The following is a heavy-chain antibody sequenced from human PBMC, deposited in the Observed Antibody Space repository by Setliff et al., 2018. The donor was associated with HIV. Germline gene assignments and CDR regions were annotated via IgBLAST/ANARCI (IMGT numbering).Heavy chain of an antibody. Sequence: SETLSLTCSVSGGSISGNAWSWIRQPPGKGLEWIGYSSTSGSTYYNPSLKSRVTISVDTSKNQFSLKLSSVTAADTAVYYCARGNFNYWGQGTLVTVSS. V-gene: IGHV4-4*08. CDR1: GGSISGNA. CDR2: SSTSGST. CDR3: ARGNFNY. J-gene: IGHJ4*02. D-gene: IGHD3-16*01.